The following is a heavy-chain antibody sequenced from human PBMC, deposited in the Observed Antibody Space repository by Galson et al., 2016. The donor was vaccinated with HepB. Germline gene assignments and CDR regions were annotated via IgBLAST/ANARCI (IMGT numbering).Heavy chain of an antibody. CDR2: LYYGGSNK. CDR1: GFGFSAFG. D-gene: IGHD1-14*01. J-gene: IGHJ4*02. V-gene: IGHV3-33*01. CDR3: ARSNPFYFDL. Sequence: SLRLSCAASGFGFSAFGMHWVRQAPGKGLEWVAVLYYGGSNKFYADAVKGRFIISRGESTNTVYLEMNSLSVEDTAVYYCARSNPFYFDLWGQGALVTVSS.